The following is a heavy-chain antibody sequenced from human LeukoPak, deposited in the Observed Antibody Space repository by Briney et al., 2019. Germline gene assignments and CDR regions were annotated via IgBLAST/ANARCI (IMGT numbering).Heavy chain of an antibody. J-gene: IGHJ4*02. CDR2: IIPIFGTA. V-gene: IGHV1-69*13. CDR3: ARGQRDDFWSGYSVPSPFYFDY. D-gene: IGHD3-3*01. Sequence: GASVKVSCKASGGTFSSYAISWVRQAPGQGLEWMGGIIPIFGTANYAQKFQGRVTITADESTSTAYMELSSLRSEDTAVYYCARGQRDDFWSGYSVPSPFYFDYWGQGTLVTVSS. CDR1: GGTFSSYA.